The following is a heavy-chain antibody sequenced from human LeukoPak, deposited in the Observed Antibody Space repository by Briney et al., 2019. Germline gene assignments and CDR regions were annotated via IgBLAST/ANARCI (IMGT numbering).Heavy chain of an antibody. J-gene: IGHJ5*02. Sequence: ASVKVSCKASGYTFTSYGISWVRQAPGQGLEWMGWISAYNGNTNYAQKLQGRVTMTTDTSTSTAYMELRSLRFDDTAVYYCASYSSSGWFDPWGQGTLVTVSS. CDR2: ISAYNGNT. V-gene: IGHV1-18*01. D-gene: IGHD6-6*01. CDR3: ASYSSSGWFDP. CDR1: GYTFTSYG.